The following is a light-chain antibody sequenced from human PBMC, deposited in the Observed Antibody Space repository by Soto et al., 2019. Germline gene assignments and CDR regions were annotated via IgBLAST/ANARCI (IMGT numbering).Light chain of an antibody. CDR1: SSNIGAGYD. CDR2: GNS. J-gene: IGLJ2*01. V-gene: IGLV1-40*01. Sequence: QSVLTQPPSVSGAPGQRVTISCTGSSSNIGAGYDVHWYQQLPGTAPKLLIYGNSNRPSGVPDRFSGSKSGTSASLAITGLQAEDEADYYCQSYDSSLSARSVVFGGGTKLTVL. CDR3: QSYDSSLSARSVV.